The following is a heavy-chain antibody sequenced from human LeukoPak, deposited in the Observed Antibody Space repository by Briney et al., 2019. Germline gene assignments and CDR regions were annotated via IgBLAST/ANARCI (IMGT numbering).Heavy chain of an antibody. CDR2: FDPEDGET. V-gene: IGHV1-24*01. J-gene: IGHJ3*02. CDR3: ARDPPKSQAFDI. CDR1: GYTLTELS. Sequence: GASVKVSCKVSGYTLTELSMHWVRQAPGKGLEWMGGFDPEDGETIYAQKFQGRVTMTEDTSTDTAYMELSSLRSEDTAEYYCARDPPKSQAFDIWGQGTMVTVSS.